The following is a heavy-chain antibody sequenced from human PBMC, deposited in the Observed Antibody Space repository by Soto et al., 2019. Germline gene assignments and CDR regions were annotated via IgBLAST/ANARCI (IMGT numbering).Heavy chain of an antibody. V-gene: IGHV3-48*01. CDR2: ISSSSSTI. Sequence: PGGSLRLSCAASGFTFSSYCMNWVRQAPGKGLEWVSYISSSSSTIYYADSVKGLFTIFRDNVKNSLYLQMNRLRAEDTAVYYCSRDPDYGDYRDAFDIWGQGTMVTVSS. CDR1: GFTFSSYC. CDR3: SRDPDYGDYRDAFDI. D-gene: IGHD4-17*01. J-gene: IGHJ3*02.